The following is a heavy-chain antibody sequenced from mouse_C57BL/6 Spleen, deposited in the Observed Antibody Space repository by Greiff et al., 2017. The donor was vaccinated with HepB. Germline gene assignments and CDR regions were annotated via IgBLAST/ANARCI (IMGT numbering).Heavy chain of an antibody. CDR2: IDPSDSYT. CDR1: GYTFTSYW. V-gene: IGHV1-69*01. D-gene: IGHD3-2*02. CDR3: ARGVDSSGYGYYAMDY. Sequence: VQLQQPGAELVMPGASVKLSCKASGYTFTSYWMHWVKQRPGQGLEWIGEIDPSDSYTNYNQKFKGKSTLTVDKSSSTADMQRSSLTSEDSAVYYGARGVDSSGYGYYAMDYWGQGTSVTVSS. J-gene: IGHJ4*01.